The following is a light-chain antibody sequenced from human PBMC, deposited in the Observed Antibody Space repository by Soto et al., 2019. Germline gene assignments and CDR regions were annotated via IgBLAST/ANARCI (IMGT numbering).Light chain of an antibody. CDR3: QQVDSYPRT. J-gene: IGKJ3*01. CDR1: QAIGSY. CDR2: SAS. V-gene: IGKV1-9*01. Sequence: IQLTQSPSSLSASVGDTVTITCRASQAIGSYFAWYQQRPGTAPKLLIYSASTLHSGVPSRFSGSGSGTDFTLTISSLQPEEFATYDCQQVDSYPRTFGPGTTVEI.